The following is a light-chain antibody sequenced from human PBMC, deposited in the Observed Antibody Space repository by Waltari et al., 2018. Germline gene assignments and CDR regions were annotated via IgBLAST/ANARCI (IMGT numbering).Light chain of an antibody. J-gene: IGKJ1*01. CDR3: QQFVSSPRT. CDR2: GTS. V-gene: IGKV3-20*01. CDR1: QSVSNNY. Sequence: VLTQSPGTLSLSPGEKATLSCRASQSVSNNYLLWYQQKPGQAPRVLIYGTSTRATGIPDRFSGSGSGTDFTLTISRLEPEDFAVYYCQQFVSSPRTFGQGTKVEFK.